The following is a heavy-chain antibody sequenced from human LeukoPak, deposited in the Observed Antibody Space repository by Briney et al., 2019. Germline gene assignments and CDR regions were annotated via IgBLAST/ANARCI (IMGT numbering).Heavy chain of an antibody. CDR3: ARALYYDFWSGYEKTFDY. V-gene: IGHV4-31*03. D-gene: IGHD3-3*01. CDR1: GGSISSGGYY. CDR2: IYYSGST. Sequence: SQTLSLTCTVSGGSISSGGYYWSWIRQHPGKGLEWIGYIYYSGSTYYNPSLESRVTISVDTSKNQFSLKLSSVTAADTAVYYCARALYYDFWSGYEKTFDYWGQGTLVTVSS. J-gene: IGHJ4*02.